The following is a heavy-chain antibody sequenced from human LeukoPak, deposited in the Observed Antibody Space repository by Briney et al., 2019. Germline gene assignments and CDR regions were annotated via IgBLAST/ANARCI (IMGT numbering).Heavy chain of an antibody. Sequence: PSETLSLTCAVYGGSFSGYYWSWIRQPPGKGLEWIGEINHSGSTNYNPSLKSRVTISVDTSKNQFSLKLSSVTAADTAVYYCARWALYGSGSYDFDYWGQGTLVTVSP. CDR3: ARWALYGSGSYDFDY. J-gene: IGHJ4*02. CDR1: GGSFSGYY. D-gene: IGHD3-10*01. V-gene: IGHV4-34*01. CDR2: INHSGST.